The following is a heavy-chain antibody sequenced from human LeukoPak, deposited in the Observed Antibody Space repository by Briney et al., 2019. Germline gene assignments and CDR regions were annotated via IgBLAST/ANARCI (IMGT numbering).Heavy chain of an antibody. CDR1: GGSLSSYY. J-gene: IGHJ5*02. D-gene: IGHD6-13*01. CDR2: IYYSGST. V-gene: IGHV4-59*08. Sequence: SETLSLTCTVSGGSLSSYYWSWIRQPPGKGLEWIGYIYYSGSTNYNPSLKSRVTISVDTSKNQFSLKLSSVTAADTAVYYCARLRGSSSNWFDPWGQGTLVTVSS. CDR3: ARLRGSSSNWFDP.